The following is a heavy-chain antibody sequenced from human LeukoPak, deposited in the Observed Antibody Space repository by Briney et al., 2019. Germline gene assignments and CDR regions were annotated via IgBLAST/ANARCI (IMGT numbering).Heavy chain of an antibody. CDR2: IYSGGST. V-gene: IGHV3-53*01. Sequence: GGSLRLSCAASGFTVSSNYMSWVRQAPGKGLEWVSVIYSGGSTYYADSVKGRFTISRDNSKNTLYLQMNSLRAEDTAVYYCARGGGYGDYVGYSDYWGQGTWSPSPQ. CDR3: ARGGGYGDYVGYSDY. J-gene: IGHJ4*02. CDR1: GFTVSSNY. D-gene: IGHD4-17*01.